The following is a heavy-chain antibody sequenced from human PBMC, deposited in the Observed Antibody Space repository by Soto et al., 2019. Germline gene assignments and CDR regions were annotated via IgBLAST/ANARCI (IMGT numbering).Heavy chain of an antibody. CDR3: ARLFAVVVYGLDV. V-gene: IGHV5-51*01. CDR2: IYPGDSDT. D-gene: IGHD3-3*01. J-gene: IGHJ6*02. CDR1: GYDFTSYW. Sequence: PGESLKISCKGSGYDFTSYWIGWVRQRPGKGLEWMGIIYPGDSDTRYSPSFQGQVTISVDKSISTAYLQRSSLKASDTAMYYCARLFAVVVYGLDVWGQGTAVTVSS.